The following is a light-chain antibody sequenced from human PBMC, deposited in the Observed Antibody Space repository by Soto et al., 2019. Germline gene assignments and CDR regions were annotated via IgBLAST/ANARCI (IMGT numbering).Light chain of an antibody. J-gene: IGLJ3*02. CDR1: SSDIGDYNY. CDR3: STYTVTSTRV. Sequence: QSALTQPASVSGSPGQSITISCTGTSSDIGDYNYVSWYQQYPGKAPKLIIFEVSHRPSGVSNRFSGSKSGNTASLTISGLQAEDEADYYCSTYTVTSTRVFGGGTKLTVL. CDR2: EVS. V-gene: IGLV2-14*01.